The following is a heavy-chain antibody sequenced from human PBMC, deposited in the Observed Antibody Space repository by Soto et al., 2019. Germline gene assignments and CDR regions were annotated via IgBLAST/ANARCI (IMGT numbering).Heavy chain of an antibody. CDR3: AKDLVGDYYDSSGYYADAFDI. D-gene: IGHD3-22*01. V-gene: IGHV3-23*01. J-gene: IGHJ3*02. CDR1: GFTFSSYA. Sequence: GGSLRLSCAASGFTFSSYAMSWVRQAPGKGLEWVSAISGSGGSTYYADSVKGRFTISRDNSKNTLYLQMNSLRAEDTAVYYCAKDLVGDYYDSSGYYADAFDIWGQGTTVTVSS. CDR2: ISGSGGST.